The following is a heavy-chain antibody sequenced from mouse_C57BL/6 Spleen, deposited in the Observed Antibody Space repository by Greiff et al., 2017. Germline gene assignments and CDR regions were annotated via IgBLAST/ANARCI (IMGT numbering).Heavy chain of an antibody. CDR2: ISDGGSYT. Sequence: EVMLVESGGGLVKPGGSLKLSCAASGFTFSSYAMSWVRQSPEKRLELVATISDGGSYTYYPDHVKGRFTICRDNAKNNLYLQMSQLKSEDTAMYYCAREATDAMDYWGQGTSVTVSS. V-gene: IGHV5-4*01. J-gene: IGHJ4*01. CDR3: AREATDAMDY. D-gene: IGHD1-1*01. CDR1: GFTFSSYA.